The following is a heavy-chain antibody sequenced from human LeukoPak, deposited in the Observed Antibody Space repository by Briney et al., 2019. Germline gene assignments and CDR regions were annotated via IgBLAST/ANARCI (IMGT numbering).Heavy chain of an antibody. CDR1: GGSISSGGYS. CDR3: VRGGYYYDSSGYYPSMDV. D-gene: IGHD3-22*01. J-gene: IGHJ6*03. V-gene: IGHV4-30-4*07. Sequence: SQTLSLTCAVSGGSISSGGYSWSWIRQPPGKGLEWIGYISYSGSTYYNPSLKSRVTISVDTSKNQFSLKLSSVTAADTAVYYCVRGGYYYDSSGYYPSMDVWGNGTTVTVSS. CDR2: ISYSGST.